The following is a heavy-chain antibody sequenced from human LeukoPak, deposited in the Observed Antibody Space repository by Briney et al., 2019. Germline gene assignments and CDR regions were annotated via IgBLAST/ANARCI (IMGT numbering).Heavy chain of an antibody. Sequence: GESLKISCKASGYSFTNYWIGWVRQMPGKGLEWVAMINPDDTNIAYSPSFQGQVTISADRSISTAYLKWSSMEASDTAMDYCARPRSAEGDEDFWGQGTLVTVSS. CDR3: ARPRSAEGDEDF. CDR2: INPDDTNI. D-gene: IGHD1-26*01. J-gene: IGHJ4*02. CDR1: GYSFTNYW. V-gene: IGHV5-51*01.